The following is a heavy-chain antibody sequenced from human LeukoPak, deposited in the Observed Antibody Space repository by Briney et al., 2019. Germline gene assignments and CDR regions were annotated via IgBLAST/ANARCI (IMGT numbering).Heavy chain of an antibody. J-gene: IGHJ4*02. CDR3: ARDRGSSGLDY. CDR2: IYYSGST. CDR1: GDSISRSTYY. Sequence: MASETLSLTCTVSGDSISRSTYYWSWIRQPPGKGLEWIGYIYYSGSTNYNPSLKSRVTISVDTSKNQFSLKLSSVTAADTAVYYCARDRGSSGLDYWGQGTLVTVSS. D-gene: IGHD6-6*01. V-gene: IGHV4-61*01.